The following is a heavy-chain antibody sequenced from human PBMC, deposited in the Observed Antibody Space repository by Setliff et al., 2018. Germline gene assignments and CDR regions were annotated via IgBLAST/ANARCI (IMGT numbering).Heavy chain of an antibody. Sequence: SETLSLTCNVYGGSFDTYYWSWIRQPPGKGLEWFGEINQSGSGDYNPSFKGRVTISVDTSKNQFSLILRSVTAADTAAYYCARDPGFRSGTWFLDLWGQGTQVTVSS. D-gene: IGHD3-10*01. CDR2: INQSGSG. J-gene: IGHJ5*02. CDR1: GGSFDTYY. V-gene: IGHV4-34*01. CDR3: ARDPGFRSGTWFLDL.